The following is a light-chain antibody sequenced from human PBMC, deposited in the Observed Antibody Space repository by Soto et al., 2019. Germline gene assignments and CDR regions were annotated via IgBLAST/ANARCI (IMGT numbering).Light chain of an antibody. CDR1: SSNIGANP. J-gene: IGLJ2*01. Sequence: QLVLTQPPSASGTPGQRVTISCSGSSSNIGANPINWYQQLPGTAPKLLIYNNDQRPSGVPDRFSASKSGTSASLAISGLQSEDEAEYYCEAWDDSLYGAVLGGGTKLTVL. CDR2: NND. CDR3: EAWDDSLYGAV. V-gene: IGLV1-44*01.